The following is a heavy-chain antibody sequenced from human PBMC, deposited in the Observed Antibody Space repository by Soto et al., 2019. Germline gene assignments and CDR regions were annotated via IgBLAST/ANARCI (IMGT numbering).Heavy chain of an antibody. D-gene: IGHD2-8*01. CDR3: AKNGQPPYYYYGLDV. V-gene: IGHV1-18*01. CDR2: ISGYNGDT. Sequence: QGHLVQSGAEVKKPGASVKVSCKTSAYTFTRYGISWVRQAPGQGLEWMGWISGYNGDTNYAQTLHDRVTMTIDTSTTTAYMELRSLTSDDTAVYYCAKNGQPPYYYYGLDVWGQGTTVTVSS. J-gene: IGHJ6*02. CDR1: AYTFTRYG.